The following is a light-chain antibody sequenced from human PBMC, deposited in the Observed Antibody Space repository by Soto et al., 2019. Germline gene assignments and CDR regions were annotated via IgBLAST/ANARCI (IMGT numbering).Light chain of an antibody. Sequence: DIQMTQSPSSLSASLGDRVTIXXRASQPITKFLNWFQHKPGEAPKRXIYGASILQDGVPSRFSGSGSGTDYTLTISGLQTEDFATYFCQQSYSVPLTFGGGTKVDIK. CDR3: QQSYSVPLT. J-gene: IGKJ4*01. CDR2: GAS. V-gene: IGKV1-39*01. CDR1: QPITKF.